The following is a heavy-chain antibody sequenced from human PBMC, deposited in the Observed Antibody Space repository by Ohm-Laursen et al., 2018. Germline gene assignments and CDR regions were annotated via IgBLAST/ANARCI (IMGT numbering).Heavy chain of an antibody. CDR1: GFTFSSYG. CDR2: DSGSGDSA. V-gene: IGHV3-23*01. Sequence: GSLRLSCAASGFTFSSYGMSWVRQAPGKGLEWVSADSGSGDSAQHADSVKGRFTISRDNSKNTLYLQMNSLRAEDTAVYYCARRVAYDRGELDYWGRGTRVTVSS. D-gene: IGHD3-10*01. CDR3: ARRVAYDRGELDY. J-gene: IGHJ4*02.